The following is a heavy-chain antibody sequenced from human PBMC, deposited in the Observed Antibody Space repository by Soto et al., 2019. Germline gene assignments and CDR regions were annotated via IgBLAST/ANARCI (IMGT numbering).Heavy chain of an antibody. J-gene: IGHJ6*03. CDR2: IYYSGST. Sequence: SETLSLTCTVSGGSISSYYWSWIRQPPGKGLEWIGYIYYSGSTNYNPSLKSRVTISVDTSKNQFSLKLSSVTAADTAVYYCARKSRTVHKVYYSYYYLAVWAKGTTVPFSS. V-gene: IGHV4-59*01. CDR3: ARKSRTVHKVYYSYYYLAV. CDR1: GGSISSYY. D-gene: IGHD4-17*01.